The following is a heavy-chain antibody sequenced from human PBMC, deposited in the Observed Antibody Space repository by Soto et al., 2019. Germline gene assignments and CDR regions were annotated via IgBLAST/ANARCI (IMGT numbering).Heavy chain of an antibody. J-gene: IGHJ6*02. CDR1: GYSFTSYW. CDR3: AFGNYYYYGMDV. Sequence: GESLKISCKGSGYSFTSYWISWVRQMPGKGLEWMGRIDPSDSYTNYSPSFQGHVTISADKSISTAYLQWSSLKASDTAMYYCAFGNYYYYGMDVWGQGTTVTAP. CDR2: IDPSDSYT. D-gene: IGHD3-3*01. V-gene: IGHV5-10-1*01.